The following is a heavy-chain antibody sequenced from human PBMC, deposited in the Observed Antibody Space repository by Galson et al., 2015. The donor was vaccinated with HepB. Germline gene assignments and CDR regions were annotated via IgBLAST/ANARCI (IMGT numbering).Heavy chain of an antibody. Sequence: SETLSLTCTVSGGSVTSGTYYWGWMRQPPGKGLEWIASVSYDGDTYHNPSLKSRLTTPVDTSNKHCSLKLSSVTAADTAVYYCARLKKENGAFYFDYWGQGTLVTVSS. CDR2: VSYDGDT. J-gene: IGHJ4*02. CDR3: ARLKKENGAFYFDY. D-gene: IGHD2-8*01. CDR1: GGSVTSGTYY. V-gene: IGHV4-39*02.